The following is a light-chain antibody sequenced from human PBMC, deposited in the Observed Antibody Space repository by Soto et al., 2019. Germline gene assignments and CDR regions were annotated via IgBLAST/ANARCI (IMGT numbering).Light chain of an antibody. CDR3: QKYDSDPLT. CDR2: GAT. V-gene: IGKV1-27*01. Sequence: DIPMTQSPSSLSASVGDRVTITCRASQGISNYLAWYQQKPGQAPQLLIYGATTLQSGVPSRFSGSGSGTDFTLTIASLQPEDVATYYCQKYDSDPLTFGGGTKVEIK. CDR1: QGISNY. J-gene: IGKJ4*01.